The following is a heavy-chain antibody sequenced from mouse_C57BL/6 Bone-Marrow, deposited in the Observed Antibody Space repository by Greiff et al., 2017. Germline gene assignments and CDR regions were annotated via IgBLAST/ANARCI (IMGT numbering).Heavy chain of an antibody. V-gene: IGHV1-7*01. CDR1: GYTFTSYW. Sequence: QVQLQQSGAELAKPGASVKLSCKASGYTFTSYWMHWVKQRPGQGLEWIGYINPSSGYTKYNQKFKDKATLTADKSSSTAYMQLSSLTYEDSAVYYCARKKEPDSSGAWGFAYWGQGTLVTVSA. CDR3: ARKKEPDSSGAWGFAY. D-gene: IGHD3-2*02. CDR2: INPSSGYT. J-gene: IGHJ3*01.